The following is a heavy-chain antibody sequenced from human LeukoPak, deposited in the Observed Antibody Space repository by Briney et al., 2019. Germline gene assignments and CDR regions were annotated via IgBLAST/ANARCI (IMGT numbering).Heavy chain of an antibody. D-gene: IGHD3-22*01. CDR2: IYYSGST. J-gene: IGHJ5*02. Sequence: PSETLSLTCTVSGGSLSSGGYYWSWIRHHPGKGLEWIGYIYYSGSTYYNPSLKSRVTISVDTSKNQFSLKLSSVTAADTAVYYCAREVYYYDSSGYYYRYNWFDPWGQGTLVTVSS. CDR1: GGSLSSGGYY. V-gene: IGHV4-31*03. CDR3: AREVYYYDSSGYYYRYNWFDP.